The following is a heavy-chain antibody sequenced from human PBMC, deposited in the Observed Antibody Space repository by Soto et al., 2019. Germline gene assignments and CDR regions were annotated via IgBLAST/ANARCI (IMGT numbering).Heavy chain of an antibody. CDR2: IYYSGST. J-gene: IGHJ6*02. D-gene: IGHD2-15*01. CDR1: GGSISSYY. CDR3: ASSEGYCSGGSCTWAYYYGMDV. V-gene: IGHV4-59*01. Sequence: SETLSLTCTVSGGSISSYYWGWIRQPPGKGLEWIGYIYYSGSTNYNPSLKSRVTISVDTSKNQFSLKLSSVTAADTAVYYCASSEGYCSGGSCTWAYYYGMDVWGQGTTVTVSS.